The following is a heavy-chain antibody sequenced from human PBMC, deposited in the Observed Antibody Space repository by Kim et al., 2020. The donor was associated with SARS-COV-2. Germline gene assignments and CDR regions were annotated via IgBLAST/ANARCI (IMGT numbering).Heavy chain of an antibody. CDR3: ARDSEDIVVVPAASAFDP. CDR1: GFTFSSYA. J-gene: IGHJ5*02. V-gene: IGHV3-30*04. D-gene: IGHD2-2*01. CDR2: ISYDGSNK. Sequence: GGSLRLSCAASGFTFSSYAMHWVRQAPGKGLEWVAVISYDGSNKYYADSVKGRFTISRDNSKNTLYLQMNSLRAEDTAVYYCARDSEDIVVVPAASAFDPWGQGTLVTVSS.